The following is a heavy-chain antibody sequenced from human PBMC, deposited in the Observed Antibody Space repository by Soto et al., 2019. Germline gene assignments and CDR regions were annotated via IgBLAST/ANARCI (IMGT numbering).Heavy chain of an antibody. J-gene: IGHJ4*02. CDR1: GFTFSNAW. V-gene: IGHV3-15*07. CDR2: INSKTDGGTT. D-gene: IGHD3-22*01. CDR3: TTDQEHNYDFDN. Sequence: EVQLVESGGGLVKPGGSLRLSCAASGFTFSNAWMNWVRQAPGKGLEWVGRINSKTDGGTTDYAAPVKGRFTISRDDSKNTLSLQMSSLKTEDTDVYYCTTDQEHNYDFDNWGQGTLVTVSS.